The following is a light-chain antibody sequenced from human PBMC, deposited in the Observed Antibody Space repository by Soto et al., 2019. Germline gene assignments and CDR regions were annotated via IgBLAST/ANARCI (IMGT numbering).Light chain of an antibody. CDR3: QQRSSWPDT. Sequence: DIQMTQSPSTLSGSVGDRVTITCRASQTISSWLAWYQQKPGKAPKLLIYKASTLKSGVPSRFSGSGSGTEFTLTISSLQPDDFAVYYCQQRSSWPDTFGQGTRLEIK. CDR1: QTISSW. CDR2: KAS. J-gene: IGKJ5*01. V-gene: IGKV1-5*03.